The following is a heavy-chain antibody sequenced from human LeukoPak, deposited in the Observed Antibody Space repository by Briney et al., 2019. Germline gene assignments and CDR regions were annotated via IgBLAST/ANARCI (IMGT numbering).Heavy chain of an antibody. CDR1: GFIFSDYY. V-gene: IGHV3-11*04. J-gene: IGHJ3*02. D-gene: IGHD3-3*01. CDR2: ISNDSVDK. Sequence: PGGSLRLSCVGSGFIFSDYYMSWIRQAPGKGLEWVSYISNDSVDKYYVDSVRGRFTISRDNVKKSMYLQMSGLRVEDTAVYYCARRDWVSGAVRAFDIWGQGTMVTVSS. CDR3: ARRDWVSGAVRAFDI.